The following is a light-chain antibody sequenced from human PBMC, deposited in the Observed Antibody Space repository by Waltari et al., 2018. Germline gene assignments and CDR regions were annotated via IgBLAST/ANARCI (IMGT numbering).Light chain of an antibody. CDR1: ENVSSN. CDR3: QQYKTWPLT. J-gene: IGKJ4*01. Sequence: EIVMTHSPAVASVSPGERATLSCRATENVSSNVALYQQKSGQAPRLVIYGASTRATGIPARLSGSGSETEVTLTISSIQTEDVAVYFCQQYKTWPLTFGGGTKVEIK. V-gene: IGKV3-15*01. CDR2: GAS.